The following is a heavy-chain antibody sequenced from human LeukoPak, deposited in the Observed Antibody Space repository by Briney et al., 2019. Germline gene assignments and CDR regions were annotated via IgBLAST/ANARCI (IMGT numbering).Heavy chain of an antibody. V-gene: IGHV4-59*01. CDR1: DGSISSYY. D-gene: IGHD2-21*01. CDR3: ARGSAYGGDFDY. J-gene: IGHJ4*02. CDR2: IYYSGST. Sequence: SETLSLTCTVSDGSISSYYWSWIRQPPGKGLEWIGNIYYSGSTNYNPSLKSRVTISVDTSKNQFSLKLRSVTAADTAVYSCARGSAYGGDFDYWGQGTLATVSS.